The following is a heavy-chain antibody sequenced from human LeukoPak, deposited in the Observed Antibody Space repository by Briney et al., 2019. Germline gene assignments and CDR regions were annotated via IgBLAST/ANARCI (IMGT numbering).Heavy chain of an antibody. J-gene: IGHJ6*03. CDR2: ISSSSSTI. Sequence: GGSLRLSCAASGFTFSSYSMNWVRQAPGKGLEWVSYISSSSSTIYYADSVKGRFTISRDNAKNSLYLQMNSLRAEDTAVHYCARSRRHRYCSGGSCYSYYYYMDVWGKGTTVTVSS. CDR3: ARSRRHRYCSGGSCYSYYYYMDV. D-gene: IGHD2-15*01. CDR1: GFTFSSYS. V-gene: IGHV3-48*04.